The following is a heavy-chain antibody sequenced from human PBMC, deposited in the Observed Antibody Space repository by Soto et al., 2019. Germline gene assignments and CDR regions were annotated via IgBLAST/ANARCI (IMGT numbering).Heavy chain of an antibody. CDR2: IYYSGST. D-gene: IGHD6-6*01. J-gene: IGHJ4*02. CDR3: ARSVEQLFLFDD. Sequence: PSETLSLTCTVSGGSISSYYWSWIRQPPGKGLEWIGYIYYSGSTNYNPSLKSRVTISVDTSKNQFSLKLSSVTAADTAVYYCARSVEQLFLFDDWGQGTLVTVSS. CDR1: GGSISSYY. V-gene: IGHV4-59*01.